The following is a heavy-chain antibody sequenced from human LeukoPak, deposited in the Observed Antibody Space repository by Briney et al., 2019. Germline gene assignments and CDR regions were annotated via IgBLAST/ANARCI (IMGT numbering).Heavy chain of an antibody. D-gene: IGHD2-15*01. Sequence: GGSLRLSCAASGFTFSSYGMSWVRQAPGKGLEWVSAISGNGGATFYADSVKDHFTISRDNSKNTLYLQMNSLRAEDTAVYYCTKVEPATNYWGQGTLVTVSS. CDR1: GFTFSSYG. V-gene: IGHV3-23*01. CDR3: TKVEPATNY. CDR2: ISGNGGAT. J-gene: IGHJ4*02.